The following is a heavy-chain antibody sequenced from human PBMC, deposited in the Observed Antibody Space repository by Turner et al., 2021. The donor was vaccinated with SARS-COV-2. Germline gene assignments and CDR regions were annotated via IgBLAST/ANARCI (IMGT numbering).Heavy chain of an antibody. D-gene: IGHD2-21*02. CDR2: ISYDGSNK. Sequence: QVQLVESGGGVVQPGRSLRLPCAASGFTVSSYAMHWFRQAPGKGLEWVAVISYDGSNKYYADHVKGRFTISRDNSKNTLYLQMNSLRAEDTAVYYCARDHWGNVVVVTANHYYYGMDVWGQGTTVTVSS. V-gene: IGHV3-30-3*01. CDR3: ARDHWGNVVVVTANHYYYGMDV. CDR1: GFTVSSYA. J-gene: IGHJ6*02.